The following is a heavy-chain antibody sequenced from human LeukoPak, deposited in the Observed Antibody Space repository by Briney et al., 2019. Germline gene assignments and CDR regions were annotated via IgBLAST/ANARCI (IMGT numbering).Heavy chain of an antibody. J-gene: IGHJ6*02. CDR1: GGSISSYY. D-gene: IGHD6-13*01. V-gene: IGHV4-59*08. CDR2: IYYSGST. Sequence: SETLSLTCTVSGGSISSYYWSWIRQPPGKGLEWIGYIYYSGSTNYNPSLKSRVTISVDTSKNQFSLNLSSMTAADTAVYYCASRLGYSSSWYYGMDVWGQGTTVTVSS. CDR3: ASRLGYSSSWYYGMDV.